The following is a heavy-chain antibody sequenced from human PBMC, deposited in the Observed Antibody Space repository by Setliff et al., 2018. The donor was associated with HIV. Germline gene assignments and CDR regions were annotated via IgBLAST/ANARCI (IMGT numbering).Heavy chain of an antibody. V-gene: IGHV3-30*18. J-gene: IGHJ6*02. CDR3: AKEITMVRGVIRSYYGMDV. Sequence: GGSLRLSCAASGFTFSSYSMNWVRQAPGKGLEWVAVIAYDGSNEYYADSVKGRLTISRDNSKNTVYLEMNNLMSEDTAVYYCAKEITMVRGVIRSYYGMDVWGQGTTVTVSS. CDR1: GFTFSSYS. CDR2: IAYDGSNE. D-gene: IGHD3-10*01.